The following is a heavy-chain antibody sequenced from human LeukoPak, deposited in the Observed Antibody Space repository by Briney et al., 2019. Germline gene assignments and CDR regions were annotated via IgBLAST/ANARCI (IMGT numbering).Heavy chain of an antibody. CDR3: ARSHTASDY. CDR2: IYYSGST. CDR1: GGSISGSSYY. V-gene: IGHV4-39*01. J-gene: IGHJ4*02. Sequence: SETLSLTCTVSGGSISGSSYYWGWIRQPPGKGLEWIGSIYYSGSTYYNPSLKSRVTISVDTSKNQFSLKLSSVTAADTVVYYCARSHTASDYWGQGTLVTVSS. D-gene: IGHD5-18*01.